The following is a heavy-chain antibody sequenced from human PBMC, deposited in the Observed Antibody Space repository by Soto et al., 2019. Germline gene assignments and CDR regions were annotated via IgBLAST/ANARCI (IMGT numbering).Heavy chain of an antibody. CDR1: GGSISSSSYY. J-gene: IGHJ4*02. Sequence: NPSETLSLTCTVSGGSISSSSYYWGWIRQPPGKGLEWIGSIYYSGRTYYNPSLKSRVTIFVDTSKNQFSLKLSSVTAADTAVYYCARLFLGSGWANFDYWGQGTLVTVSS. CDR2: IYYSGRT. V-gene: IGHV4-39*01. CDR3: ARLFLGSGWANFDY. D-gene: IGHD6-19*01.